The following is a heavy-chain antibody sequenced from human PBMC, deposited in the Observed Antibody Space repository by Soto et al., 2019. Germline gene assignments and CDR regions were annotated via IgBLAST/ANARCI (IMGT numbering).Heavy chain of an antibody. CDR2: ISSDGSIT. J-gene: IGHJ4*02. CDR3: AGGSSSWYVSFDY. Sequence: LRLSCAASGFTFSSNWMHWVRQAPGKGLVWVSRISSDGSITSYADSVKGQFTISRDNAKNTLYLQMNSLRAEDTAVYYCAGGSSSWYVSFDYWGQGILVTVS. V-gene: IGHV3-74*01. D-gene: IGHD6-13*01. CDR1: GFTFSSNW.